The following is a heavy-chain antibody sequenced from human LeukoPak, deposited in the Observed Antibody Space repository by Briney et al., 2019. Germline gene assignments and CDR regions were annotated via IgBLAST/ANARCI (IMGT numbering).Heavy chain of an antibody. CDR3: ARDPRGRDYFDY. CDR2: INPSGGGT. CDR1: GYTFTSYY. V-gene: IGHV1-46*01. Sequence: ASVKVSCKASGYTFTSYYMHWVRQAPGQGLEWMGIINPSGGGTSYAQKFQGRVTMTRDTSTSTVYMELSSLRSEDTAVYYCARDPRGRDYFDYWGQGILVNVSS. J-gene: IGHJ4*02.